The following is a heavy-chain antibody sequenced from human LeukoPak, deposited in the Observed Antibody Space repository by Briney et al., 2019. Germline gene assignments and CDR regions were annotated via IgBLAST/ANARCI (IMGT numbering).Heavy chain of an antibody. CDR1: GFTFSTYA. D-gene: IGHD2-2*01. CDR2: ISGSGGDST. Sequence: GGSLRLSCAASGFTFSTYAMSWVRQAPGKGLEWVSGISGSGGDSTNYADSVKGRFTITYYADSVRGRFTVSRDNSKNTLYLEMNSLRAEDTAVYYCAKLVSGYCTSTSCYSPFDYWGQGTLVTVSS. J-gene: IGHJ4*02. CDR3: AKLVSGYCTSTSCYSPFDY. V-gene: IGHV3-23*01.